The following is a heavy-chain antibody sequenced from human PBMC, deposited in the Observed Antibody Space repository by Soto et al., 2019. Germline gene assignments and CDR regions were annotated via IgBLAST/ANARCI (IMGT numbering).Heavy chain of an antibody. Sequence: GASVKVSCKASGGTFSSYAISWVLQAPGQGLEWMGGIIPIFGTANYAQKFQGRVTITADESTSTAYMELSSLRSEDTAVYYCARGGRGSSGHRLLDYWGQGTLVTVSS. CDR1: GGTFSSYA. J-gene: IGHJ4*02. CDR2: IIPIFGTA. D-gene: IGHD6-19*01. V-gene: IGHV1-69*13. CDR3: ARGGRGSSGHRLLDY.